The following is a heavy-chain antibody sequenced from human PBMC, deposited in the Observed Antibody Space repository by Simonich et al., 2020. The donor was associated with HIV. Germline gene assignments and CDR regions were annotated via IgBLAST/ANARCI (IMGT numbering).Heavy chain of an antibody. V-gene: IGHV3-74*02. D-gene: IGHD1-26*01. CDR2: INSDGSSI. CDR3: AREHSGSHLNIDY. Sequence: EVQLVESGGGLVKPGGSLRLSCAASGFTFSSYSMNWVRQAPGKGLEWVSRINSDGSSISYADSVKGRFTISRDNAKNTLYLQMNSLRAEDTAVYYCAREHSGSHLNIDYWGQGTLVTVSS. J-gene: IGHJ4*02. CDR1: GFTFSSYS.